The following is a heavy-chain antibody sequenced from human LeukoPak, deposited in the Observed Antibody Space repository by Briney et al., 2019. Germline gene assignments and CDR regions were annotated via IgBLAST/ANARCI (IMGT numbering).Heavy chain of an antibody. CDR2: ISYDGSNK. Sequence: GGSLRLSCAASGFTFSSYAMHWVRQAPGKGLEWVAVISYDGSNKYYADSVKGRFTISRDNSKNTLYLQMNSLRAEDTAVYYCARDPSADGWFDPWGQGTLVTVSS. CDR3: ARDPSADGWFDP. V-gene: IGHV3-30*04. CDR1: GFTFSSYA. J-gene: IGHJ5*02. D-gene: IGHD5-24*01.